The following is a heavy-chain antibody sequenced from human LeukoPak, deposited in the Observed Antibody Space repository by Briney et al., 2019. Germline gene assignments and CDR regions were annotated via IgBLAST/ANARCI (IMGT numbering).Heavy chain of an antibody. J-gene: IGHJ6*02. D-gene: IGHD3-10*01. CDR2: INHSGST. CDR1: GGSFSGYY. Sequence: SETLSLTCAVYGGSFSGYYWSWIRQPPGKGLEWIGEINHSGSTNYNPSLKSRVTISVDTSKNRFSLKLSSVTAADTAVYYCARSILSLYYYYGMDVWGQGTTVTVSS. CDR3: ARSILSLYYYYGMDV. V-gene: IGHV4-34*01.